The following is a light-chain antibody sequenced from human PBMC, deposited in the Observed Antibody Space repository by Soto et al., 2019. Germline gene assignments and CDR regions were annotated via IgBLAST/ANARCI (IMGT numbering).Light chain of an antibody. Sequence: EIVLAQSPVTLSMSPGERATLSCRVSQSVSTSLAWYQQKPGQAPRLLIYDASSRATGIPARFNGSGSGTDFSLTISSLEPEDSAVYYCQQRSSWPLGTFGQGTKVDIK. V-gene: IGKV3-11*01. CDR1: QSVSTS. CDR3: QQRSSWPLGT. J-gene: IGKJ1*01. CDR2: DAS.